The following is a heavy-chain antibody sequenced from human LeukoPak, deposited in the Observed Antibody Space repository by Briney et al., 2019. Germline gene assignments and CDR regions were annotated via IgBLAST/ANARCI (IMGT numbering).Heavy chain of an antibody. CDR3: SRGVGATDS. Sequence: GGSLRLSCAASGFTFSSYGMHWVRQAPGKGLEWVAVIWYDGSNKYYADSVKGRFTISRDNSKNTLYLQMNSLRAEDTAVYYCSRGVGATDSWGQGTLVTVSS. J-gene: IGHJ4*02. CDR2: IWYDGSNK. D-gene: IGHD1-26*01. CDR1: GFTFSSYG. V-gene: IGHV3-33*01.